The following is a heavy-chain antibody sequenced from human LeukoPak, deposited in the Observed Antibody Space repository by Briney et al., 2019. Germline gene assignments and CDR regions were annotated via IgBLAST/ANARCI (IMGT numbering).Heavy chain of an antibody. CDR2: IIPIFGTA. V-gene: IGHV1-69*05. J-gene: IGHJ4*02. CDR1: GGTFSSYA. CDR3: ARVNDYGDYYFDY. D-gene: IGHD4-17*01. Sequence: SVKVSCKASGGTFSSYAINWVRQALGQGLEWMGGIIPIFGTANYAQKFQGRVTITTDESTSTAHMELSSLRSEDTAVYYCARVNDYGDYYFDYWGQGTLVTVSS.